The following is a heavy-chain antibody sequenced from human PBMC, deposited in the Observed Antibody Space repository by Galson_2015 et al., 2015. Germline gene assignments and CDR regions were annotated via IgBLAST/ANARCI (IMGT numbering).Heavy chain of an antibody. J-gene: IGHJ3*02. V-gene: IGHV3-7*01. D-gene: IGHD6-13*01. CDR2: IKQDGSEK. Sequence: SLRLSCAASGFTFSSYWMSWVRQAPGKGLEWVANIKQDGSEKYYVDSVKGRFTISRDNAKNSLYLQMNSLRAEDTAVYYCATYSSSWYRPSRGAFDIWGQGTMVTVSS. CDR3: ATYSSSWYRPSRGAFDI. CDR1: GFTFSSYW.